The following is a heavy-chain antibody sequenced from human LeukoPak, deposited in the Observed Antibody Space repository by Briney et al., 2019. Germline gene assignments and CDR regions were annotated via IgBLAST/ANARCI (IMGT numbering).Heavy chain of an antibody. Sequence: GGSLRLSCAASGFTFSNYWMSWVRQAPGKGLEWVANIKQDGSEKCYVDSVKGRFTVSRDNSKNTLYLQMNSLRAEDTAVYYCAKERQTGDYFTSDYWGQGTLVTVSS. J-gene: IGHJ4*02. V-gene: IGHV3-7*03. CDR2: IKQDGSEK. CDR3: AKERQTGDYFTSDY. D-gene: IGHD4-17*01. CDR1: GFTFSNYW.